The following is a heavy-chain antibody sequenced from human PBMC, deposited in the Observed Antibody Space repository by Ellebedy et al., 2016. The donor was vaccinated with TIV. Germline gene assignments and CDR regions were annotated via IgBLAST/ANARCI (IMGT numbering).Heavy chain of an antibody. CDR3: AREGGYSGYENFDY. CDR2: ISSSSSYI. Sequence: PGGSLRLSCSASGFSFSTYAMHWVRQAPGKGLEWVSSISSSSSYIYYADSVKGRFTISRDNAKNSLYLQMNSLRAEDTAVYYCAREGGYSGYENFDYWGQGTLVTVSS. CDR1: GFSFSTYA. J-gene: IGHJ4*02. D-gene: IGHD5-12*01. V-gene: IGHV3-21*01.